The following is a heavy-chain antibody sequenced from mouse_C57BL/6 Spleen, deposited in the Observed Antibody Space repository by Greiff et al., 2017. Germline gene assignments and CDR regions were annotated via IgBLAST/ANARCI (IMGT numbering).Heavy chain of an antibody. CDR3: TRKGGLMDY. Sequence: QVQLKESGAELVRPGASVTLSCKASGYTFTDYEMHWVKQTPVHGLEWIGAIDPETGGTAYNQKFKGKAILTADKSSSTAYMELRSLTSEDSAVYYCTRKGGLMDYWGQGTSVTVSS. CDR1: GYTFTDYE. CDR2: IDPETGGT. V-gene: IGHV1-15*01. J-gene: IGHJ4*01.